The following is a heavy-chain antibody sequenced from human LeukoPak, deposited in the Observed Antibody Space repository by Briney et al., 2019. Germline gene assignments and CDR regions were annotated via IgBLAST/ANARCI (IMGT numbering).Heavy chain of an antibody. CDR1: GFTFSSYS. J-gene: IGHJ6*04. Sequence: GGSLRLSCVASGFTFSSYSMNWVRQAPGKGLEWVSSISSSSSYIYYADSVKGRFTISRDNAKNSLYLQMNSLRAEDTAVYYCARDIVVVVAAPNYYYYGMDVWGKGTTVTVSS. CDR2: ISSSSSYI. CDR3: ARDIVVVVAAPNYYYYGMDV. D-gene: IGHD2-15*01. V-gene: IGHV3-21*01.